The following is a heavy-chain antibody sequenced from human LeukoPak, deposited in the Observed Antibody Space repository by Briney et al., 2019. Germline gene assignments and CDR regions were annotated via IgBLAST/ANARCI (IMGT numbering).Heavy chain of an antibody. CDR1: GFTFSSYW. Sequence: GGSLRLSCAASGFTFSSYWMSWVRQAPGKGLEWVANIKQDGSEKYYVDSVKGRFTISRDNAKNSLYLQMNSLRAEDTAVYYCARDVEYYYGSGIPDGYYYYMDVWGKGTTVTVSS. V-gene: IGHV3-7*01. J-gene: IGHJ6*03. CDR2: IKQDGSEK. CDR3: ARDVEYYYGSGIPDGYYYYMDV. D-gene: IGHD3-10*01.